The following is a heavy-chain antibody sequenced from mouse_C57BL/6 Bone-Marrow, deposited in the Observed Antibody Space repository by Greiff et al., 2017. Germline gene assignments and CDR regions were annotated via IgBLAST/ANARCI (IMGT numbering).Heavy chain of an antibody. CDR3: TTTVVAPYYFDY. CDR1: GFNIKDDY. J-gene: IGHJ2*01. V-gene: IGHV14-4*01. Sequence: DVKLEESGAELVRPGASVKLSCTASGFNIKDDYMHWVKQRPEQGLEWIGWIDPENGDTEYASKFQGKATITADTSSNTAYLQRSSLTSEDTAVYYCTTTVVAPYYFDYWGQGTTLTVSS. D-gene: IGHD1-1*01. CDR2: IDPENGDT.